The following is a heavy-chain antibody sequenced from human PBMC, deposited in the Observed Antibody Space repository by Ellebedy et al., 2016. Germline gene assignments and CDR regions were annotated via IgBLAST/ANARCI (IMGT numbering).Heavy chain of an antibody. CDR3: ARDSSTVTTVVVPFWGGWFDP. V-gene: IGHV1-2*02. Sequence: ASVKVSCKASGDTLTGYYIHWVRQAPGQGLEWMGWINPNSGGPNSAQKFQGRITMTRDPSIRTAYMELRRLGSDDTAVYYCARDSSTVTTVVVPFWGGWFDPWGQGTLVTVSS. J-gene: IGHJ5*02. D-gene: IGHD3-10*01. CDR1: GDTLTGYY. CDR2: INPNSGGP.